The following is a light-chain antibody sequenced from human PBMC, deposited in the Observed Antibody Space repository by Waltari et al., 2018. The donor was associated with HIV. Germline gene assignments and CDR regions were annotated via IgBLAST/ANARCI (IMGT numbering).Light chain of an antibody. V-gene: IGKV4-1*01. CDR2: WAS. CDR1: QSVLYSSNNNNY. J-gene: IGKJ4*01. CDR3: QQYYSTPLT. Sequence: DIVMTQSPASLAVSLGERATIRCKSRQSVLYSSNNNNYLAWYQQKPGQPPKLLIYWASTRESGVPDRFSGSGSGTDFTLTISSLQAEDVAVYYCQQYYSTPLTFGGGTKVEIK.